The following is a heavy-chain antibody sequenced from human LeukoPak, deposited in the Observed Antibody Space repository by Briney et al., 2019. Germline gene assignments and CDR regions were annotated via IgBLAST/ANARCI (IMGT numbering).Heavy chain of an antibody. CDR2: IIPIFGTA. J-gene: IGHJ4*02. Sequence: VASVNVSCKASGYTFTIYDINWVRQAPGQGLEWMGGIIPIFGTANYAQKFQGRVTITTDESTSTAYMELSSLRSEDTAVYYCARSLPMVRGVTYYFDYWGQGTLVTVSS. V-gene: IGHV1-69*05. D-gene: IGHD3-10*01. CDR3: ARSLPMVRGVTYYFDY. CDR1: GYTFTIYD.